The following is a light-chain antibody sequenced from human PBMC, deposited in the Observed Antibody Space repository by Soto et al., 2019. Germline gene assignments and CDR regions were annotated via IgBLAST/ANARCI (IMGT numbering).Light chain of an antibody. Sequence: QMTQSPSSLSASVGDRVTITCRASQSISTYLNWYQHKPGKAPKVLIYAASSLQSGVPSRFSGSGSGTDFTLTISRLEPEDFAVYYCQQFSSYPLTFGGGTRLEIK. CDR2: AAS. CDR3: QQFSSYPLT. CDR1: QSISTY. V-gene: IGKV1-39*01. J-gene: IGKJ5*01.